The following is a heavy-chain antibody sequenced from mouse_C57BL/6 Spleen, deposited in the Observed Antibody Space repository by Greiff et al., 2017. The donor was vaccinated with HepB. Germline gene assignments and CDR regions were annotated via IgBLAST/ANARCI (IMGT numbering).Heavy chain of an antibody. CDR2: ITPNNGGT. CDR3: ARPGSSLRGYAMDY. CDR1: GYTFTDYN. J-gene: IGHJ4*01. V-gene: IGHV1-18*01. Sequence: EVQLQQSGPELVKPGASVKIPCKASGYTFTDYNMDWVKQSHGKSLEWIGDITPNNGGTIYNQKFKGKATLTVDKSSSTAYMELRSLTSEDTAVYYCARPGSSLRGYAMDYWGQGTSVTVSS. D-gene: IGHD1-1*01.